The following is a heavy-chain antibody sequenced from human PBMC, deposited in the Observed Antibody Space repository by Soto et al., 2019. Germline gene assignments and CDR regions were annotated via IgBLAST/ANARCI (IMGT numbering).Heavy chain of an antibody. CDR1: GGSINSGGYY. CDR2: INYCGRT. J-gene: IGHJ1*01. CDR3: ARNYYNSKGYGY. Sequence: TLSLTPTVSGGSINSGGYYWRWIRQRPGKDLQWLGYINYCGRTNYNLSPKSRVIISRDTSNNQVSVNLFSVTATDTALYYCARNYYNSKGYGYWGQGTRVTVSS. D-gene: IGHD3-22*01. V-gene: IGHV4-31*03.